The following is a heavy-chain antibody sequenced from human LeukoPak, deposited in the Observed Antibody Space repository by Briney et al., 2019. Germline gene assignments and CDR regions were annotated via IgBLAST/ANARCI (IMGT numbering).Heavy chain of an antibody. CDR3: ARTWNSGGWYVTFDY. CDR2: ISSSGSTK. Sequence: GGSRRLSCAASGFTFSSYSMNWVRQAPGKGLEWVSYISSSGSTKYYADSVKGRFTVSRDNAENSVYLQLNSLGAEDTAVYYCARTWNSGGWYVTFDYWGQGTLVTVSS. J-gene: IGHJ4*02. V-gene: IGHV3-48*04. CDR1: GFTFSSYS. D-gene: IGHD6-19*01.